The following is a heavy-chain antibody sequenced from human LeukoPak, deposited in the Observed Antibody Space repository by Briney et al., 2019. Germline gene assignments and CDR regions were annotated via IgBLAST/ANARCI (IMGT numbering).Heavy chain of an antibody. CDR3: ARSEWLGSFDY. Sequence: PSETLSLTCTASGGSISSFYWSWIRQPPGKGLEWIGYIYYGGNTNYKPSLKSRLTISVDTSKNQFSLNLKSVTAADTAVYFCARSEWLGSFDYWGQGALVSVSS. CDR2: IYYGGNT. J-gene: IGHJ4*02. CDR1: GGSISSFY. D-gene: IGHD6-19*01. V-gene: IGHV4-59*08.